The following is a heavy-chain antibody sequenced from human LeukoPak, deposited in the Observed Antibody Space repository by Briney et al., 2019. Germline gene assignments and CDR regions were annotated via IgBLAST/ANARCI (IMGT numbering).Heavy chain of an antibody. CDR1: GFTFSSYA. Sequence: PGGSLRLSCAAFGFTFSSYAMSWVRQAPGKGLEWVSAISGSGGSTYYADSVKGRFTISRDNSKNTLYLQMNSLRAEDTAVYYCAKDPQGIAAAKGPRPYRNWFDPWGQGTLVTVSS. J-gene: IGHJ5*02. D-gene: IGHD6-13*01. CDR3: AKDPQGIAAAKGPRPYRNWFDP. CDR2: ISGSGGST. V-gene: IGHV3-23*01.